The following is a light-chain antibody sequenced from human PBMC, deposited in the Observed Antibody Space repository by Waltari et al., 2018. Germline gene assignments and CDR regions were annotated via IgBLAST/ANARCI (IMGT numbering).Light chain of an antibody. V-gene: IGLV2-11*01. CDR3: CSYAGSHTWV. CDR2: DVT. CDR1: SSDVGDYNY. J-gene: IGLJ3*02. Sequence: QSALTQPRSVSGSPGQSVTISCTGTSSDVGDYNYVSWYQHHPGKAPQLMIHDVTKRPSGVPDRFSGSESGNTASLTISGLQAEDEADYYCCSYAGSHTWVFGGGTKLTVL.